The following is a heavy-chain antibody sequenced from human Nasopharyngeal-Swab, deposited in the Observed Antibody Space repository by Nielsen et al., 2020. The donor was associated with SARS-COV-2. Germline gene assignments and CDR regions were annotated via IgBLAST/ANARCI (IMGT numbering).Heavy chain of an antibody. CDR1: GGTFSSYA. J-gene: IGHJ6*02. V-gene: IGHV1-69*13. D-gene: IGHD3-9*01. CDR2: IIPIFGTA. Sequence: SVKVSYKASGGTFSSYAISWVRQAPGQGLEWMGGIIPIFGTANYAQKFQGRVTITADESTSTAYMELSSLRYEDTAVYYCARGRFYDILTGHLYYYYGMDVLGQGTTVTVSS. CDR3: ARGRFYDILTGHLYYYYGMDV.